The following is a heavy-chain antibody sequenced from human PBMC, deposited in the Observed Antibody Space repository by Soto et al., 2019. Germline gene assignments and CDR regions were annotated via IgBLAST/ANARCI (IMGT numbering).Heavy chain of an antibody. CDR2: INPNSGGT. J-gene: IGHJ5*02. D-gene: IGHD3-22*01. V-gene: IGHV1-2*04. Sequence: ASVKVSCKTSGYTFTDFYMHWVRQAPGQGLEWMGWINPNSGGTKYAQNFQGWVTMSRDTSITTAYMALSRLRSDDTAVYYCARDTDYYDNSGNRLDPWGQGTLVTVSS. CDR1: GYTFTDFY. CDR3: ARDTDYYDNSGNRLDP.